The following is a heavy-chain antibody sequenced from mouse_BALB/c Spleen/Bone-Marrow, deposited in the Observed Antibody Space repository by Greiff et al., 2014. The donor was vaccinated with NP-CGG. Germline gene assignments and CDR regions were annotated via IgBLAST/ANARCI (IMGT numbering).Heavy chain of an antibody. J-gene: IGHJ3*01. D-gene: IGHD2-2*01. CDR1: GYSITSSYS. CDR2: IHYSGST. Sequence: VQLKESGPDLVKPSQSLSLTCTVTGYSITSSYSWHWIRPFPGNKLEWMGYIHYSGSTNYNPSLKSRISITRDTSKNQFFLQLISVTTEDTATYYCARGENYGYDGFAYWGQGTLVTVSA. CDR3: ARGENYGYDGFAY. V-gene: IGHV3-1*02.